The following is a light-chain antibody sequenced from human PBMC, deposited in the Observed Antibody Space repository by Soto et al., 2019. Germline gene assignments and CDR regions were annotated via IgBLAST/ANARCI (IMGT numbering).Light chain of an antibody. V-gene: IGLV2-14*01. J-gene: IGLJ1*01. CDR1: SRDIVVYTY. CDR2: VVN. Sequence: QSALTQPASVSGSPGQSITSSCTGTSRDIVVYTYVSWYQHQQGKAPQLIIYVVNNGPSGVSHRFSGSKSGNPASLTISGLQPEDEADYYCSSYRSSNSYVFGPGTKVTAL. CDR3: SSYRSSNSYV.